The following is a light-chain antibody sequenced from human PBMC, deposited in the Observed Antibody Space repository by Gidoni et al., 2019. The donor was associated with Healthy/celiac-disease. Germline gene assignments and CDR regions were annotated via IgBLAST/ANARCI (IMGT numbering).Light chain of an antibody. CDR3: QQYNSYST. V-gene: IGKV1-5*03. Sequence: DIQMTQSPSTLSASVGDRVTITCRASPSISSWLDWYQQKPGNAPKLLISKASSLESGVPSRFSGSGSGTEFTLTIRSLQPDDFSTYYCQQYNSYSTFGQGTKVEIK. J-gene: IGKJ1*01. CDR2: KAS. CDR1: PSISSW.